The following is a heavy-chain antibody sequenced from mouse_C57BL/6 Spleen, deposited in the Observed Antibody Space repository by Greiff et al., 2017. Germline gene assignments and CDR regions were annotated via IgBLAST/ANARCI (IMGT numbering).Heavy chain of an antibody. J-gene: IGHJ2*01. CDR3: ARGTMVTVHFDY. Sequence: EVKLMESGGGLVKPGGSLKLSCAASGFTFSDYGMHWVRQAPEKGLEWVAYISSGSSTIYYADTVKGRFTISRDNATNTLFLQMTSLRSEDTAMYYCARGTMVTVHFDYWGQGTTLTVSS. CDR1: GFTFSDYG. CDR2: ISSGSSTI. V-gene: IGHV5-17*01. D-gene: IGHD2-2*01.